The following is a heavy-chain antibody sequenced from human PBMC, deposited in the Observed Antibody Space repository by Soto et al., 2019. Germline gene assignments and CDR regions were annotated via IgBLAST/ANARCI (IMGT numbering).Heavy chain of an antibody. V-gene: IGHV1-2*04. Sequence: QVQLVQSGAEVRKPEASVKVSCKASGYSFTDYYIHWVRQAPGQGLEGLGWINPNTGVTHFAQKFQGWVTMTRDTSISTAYMELNRLTSDDTAVYYCVRSPGDFRYGLDVWGQWTTVTVSS. CDR2: INPNTGVT. J-gene: IGHJ6*02. D-gene: IGHD2-21*02. CDR1: GYSFTDYY. CDR3: VRSPGDFRYGLDV.